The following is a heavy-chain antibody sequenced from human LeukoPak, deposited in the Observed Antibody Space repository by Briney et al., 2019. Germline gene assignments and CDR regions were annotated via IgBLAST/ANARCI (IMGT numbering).Heavy chain of an antibody. CDR2: ISVSGNPI. Sequence: GRSLRLSCAAAGFTFSAYDISWVRQAPGKWREWGSHISVSGNPIYYADSVGGRFTISRDNAKNSLYLQMNSLRAEDTAVYYCARAFDYWGQGTLVSVSS. CDR3: ARAFDY. J-gene: IGHJ4*02. CDR1: GFTFSAYD. V-gene: IGHV3-48*01.